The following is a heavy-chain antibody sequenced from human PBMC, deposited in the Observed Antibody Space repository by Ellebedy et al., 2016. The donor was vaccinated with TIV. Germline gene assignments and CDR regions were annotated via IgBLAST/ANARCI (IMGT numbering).Heavy chain of an antibody. J-gene: IGHJ4*02. CDR3: ARAGSYRFDY. Sequence: GESLKISCAASGFTFSSYWMHWVRQAPGKGLVWVSRINTDGRTIDYADSVKGRLTISRDNAKNTLYLQMNSLRLEDTGVYFCARAGSYRFDYWGPGSLVTVSS. V-gene: IGHV3-74*01. CDR1: GFTFSSYW. CDR2: INTDGRTI. D-gene: IGHD1-26*01.